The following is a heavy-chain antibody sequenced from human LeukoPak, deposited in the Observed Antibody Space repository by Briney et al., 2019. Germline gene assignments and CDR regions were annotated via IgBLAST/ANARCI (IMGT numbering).Heavy chain of an antibody. CDR3: ATAPLNGYSSGWYSFDH. D-gene: IGHD6-19*01. Sequence: SVKVSCKASGCTFRSYGLNWVRQAPGQGLEWMGGINPILGTAKYAQKLQGRVTITADESTSTAYMELSSLRYEDTAVYYCATAPLNGYSSGWYSFDHWGQGALVTVSS. CDR2: INPILGTA. CDR1: GCTFRSYG. V-gene: IGHV1-69*13. J-gene: IGHJ4*02.